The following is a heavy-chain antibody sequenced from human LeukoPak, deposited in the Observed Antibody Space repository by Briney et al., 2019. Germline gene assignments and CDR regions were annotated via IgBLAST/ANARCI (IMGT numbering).Heavy chain of an antibody. CDR3: ARKERREDDPRRGYSYGPWASGAFDI. Sequence: PGGSLRLSCAASGFTVSSNYMSWVRQAPGKGLEWVSVIYSGGSTYYADSVKGRFTISRDNSKNTLYLQMNSLRAEDTAVYYCARKERREDDPRRGYSYGPWASGAFDIWGQGTMVTVSS. J-gene: IGHJ3*02. D-gene: IGHD5-18*01. CDR1: GFTVSSNY. CDR2: IYSGGST. V-gene: IGHV3-66*01.